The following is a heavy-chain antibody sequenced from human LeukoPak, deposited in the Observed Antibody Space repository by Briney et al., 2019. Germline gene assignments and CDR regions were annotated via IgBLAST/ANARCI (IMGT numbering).Heavy chain of an antibody. D-gene: IGHD3-16*01. V-gene: IGHV4-4*09. CDR2: IYTSGST. CDR3: ARWGTSWSDNAMGHFDY. Sequence: SETLSLTCTVSGGSISSYYWSWIRQPPGKGLEWIGYIYTSGSTNYNPSLKSRVTISVDTSKNQFSLKLGSVTAADTAVYYCARWGTSWSDNAMGHFDYWGQGTLVTVSS. CDR1: GGSISSYY. J-gene: IGHJ4*02.